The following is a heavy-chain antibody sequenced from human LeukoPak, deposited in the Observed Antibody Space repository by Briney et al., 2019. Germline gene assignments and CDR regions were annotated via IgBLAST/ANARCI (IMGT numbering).Heavy chain of an antibody. CDR3: AQSPGLWRAFDI. J-gene: IGHJ3*02. D-gene: IGHD4/OR15-4a*01. CDR2: IYISGST. CDR1: GASISSFY. V-gene: IGHV4-4*07. Sequence: SETLSLTCTVSGASISSFYWSWIRQPAGKGLEWIGHIYISGSTHYNPSLKSRVTMSVDTSKNQFSLKLSSVTAADTAVYYCAQSPGLWRAFDIWGQGTMVTVSS.